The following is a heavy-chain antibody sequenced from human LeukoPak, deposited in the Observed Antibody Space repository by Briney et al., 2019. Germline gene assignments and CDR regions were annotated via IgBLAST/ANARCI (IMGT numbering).Heavy chain of an antibody. Sequence: GRSLRLSCAASGFTFDDYAMHWVRQAPGKGLEWVSGISWNSGSIGYADSVKGRFTISRDNAKNSLYLQMNSLRAEDTALYYCAKARTYGGGYFQHWGQGTLVTVSS. CDR2: ISWNSGSI. J-gene: IGHJ1*01. CDR1: GFTFDDYA. CDR3: AKARTYGGGYFQH. V-gene: IGHV3-9*01. D-gene: IGHD4-23*01.